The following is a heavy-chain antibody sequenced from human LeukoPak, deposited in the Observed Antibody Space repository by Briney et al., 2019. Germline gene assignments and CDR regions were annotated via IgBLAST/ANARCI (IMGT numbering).Heavy chain of an antibody. V-gene: IGHV4-39*01. CDR3: ATSRFGVVIKGWFDP. CDR2: IYYSGST. D-gene: IGHD3-3*01. J-gene: IGHJ5*02. CDR1: GGSISSSSYY. Sequence: PSETLSLTCTVSGGSISSSSYYWGWIRQPPGKGLEWIGSIYYSGSTYYNPSLKSRVTISVDTSKNQFSLKLSSVTAADTAVYYCATSRFGVVIKGWFDPWGQGTLVTVSS.